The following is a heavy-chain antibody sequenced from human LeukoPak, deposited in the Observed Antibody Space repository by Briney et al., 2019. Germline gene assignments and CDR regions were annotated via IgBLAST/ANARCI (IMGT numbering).Heavy chain of an antibody. D-gene: IGHD6-13*01. CDR1: GGSISSSSYY. V-gene: IGHV4-39*07. J-gene: IGHJ4*02. CDR3: ARVKAAAASFDY. Sequence: PSETLSLTCTVSGGSISSSSYYWGWIRQPPGKGLEGIGSIYYSGSTYYNPSLKSRVTISVDTSKNQFSLKLSSVTAADTAVYYCARVKAAAASFDYWGQGTLVTVSS. CDR2: IYYSGST.